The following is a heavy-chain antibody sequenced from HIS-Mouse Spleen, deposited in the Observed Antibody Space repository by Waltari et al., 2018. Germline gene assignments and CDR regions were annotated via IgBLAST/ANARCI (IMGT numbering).Heavy chain of an antibody. V-gene: IGHV4-39*01. J-gene: IGHJ4*02. CDR2: IYYSGST. Sequence: QLQLQESGPGLVKPSETRSLTCTASGGSISGSSYYWGGIRQLQGKGLGWIGGIYYSGSTYYNPSLKSRVTISVDTSKNQFSLKLSSVTAADTAVYYCARHRYSGSYLRSEGADYWGQGTLVTVSS. D-gene: IGHD1-26*01. CDR1: GGSISGSSYY. CDR3: ARHRYSGSYLRSEGADY.